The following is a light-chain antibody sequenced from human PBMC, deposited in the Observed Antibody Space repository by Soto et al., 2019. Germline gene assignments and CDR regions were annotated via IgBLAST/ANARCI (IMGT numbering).Light chain of an antibody. V-gene: IGKV3-20*01. CDR1: QSVSSSY. CDR2: GAS. CDR3: QQYGSSRTT. J-gene: IGKJ5*01. Sequence: EIVLTQSAGTLSLSPGERSTLSFSSSQSVSSSYLAWYQQKPGQAPRLLIYGASSRATGIPDRFSGSGSGTDFTLTISRLEPEDFAVYYCQQYGSSRTTFGQGTRLEIK.